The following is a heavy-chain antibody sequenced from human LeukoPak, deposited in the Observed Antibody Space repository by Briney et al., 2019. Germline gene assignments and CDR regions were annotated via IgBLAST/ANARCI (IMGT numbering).Heavy chain of an antibody. V-gene: IGHV3-30-3*01. Sequence: GGSLRLSCAASGFTFSSYAMHWVRQAPGKGLEWVAVISYDGSNKYYADSVKGRFTISRDNSKNTLYLQMNSLRAEDTAVYYCARDPGVRPDCSSTSCSLDYWGQGTLVTVSS. D-gene: IGHD2-2*01. CDR2: ISYDGSNK. CDR1: GFTFSSYA. CDR3: ARDPGVRPDCSSTSCSLDY. J-gene: IGHJ4*02.